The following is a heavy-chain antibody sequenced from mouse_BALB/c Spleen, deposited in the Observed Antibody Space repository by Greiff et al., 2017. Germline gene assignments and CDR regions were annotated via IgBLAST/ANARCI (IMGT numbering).Heavy chain of an antibody. CDR1: GYTFTDYN. V-gene: IGHV1-18*01. J-gene: IGHJ3*01. Sequence: VQLKQSGPELVKPGASVKIPCKASGYTFTDYNMDWVKQSHGKSLEWIGDINPNNGGTIYNQKFKGKATLTVDKSSSTAYMELRSLTSEDTAVYYCARLQFAYWGQGTLVTVSA. CDR2: INPNNGGT. CDR3: ARLQFAY.